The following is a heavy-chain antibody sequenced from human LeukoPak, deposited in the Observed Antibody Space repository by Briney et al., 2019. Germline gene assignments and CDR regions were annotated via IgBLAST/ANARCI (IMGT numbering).Heavy chain of an antibody. CDR3: ARDWGDYVFDAFDI. J-gene: IGHJ3*02. V-gene: IGHV3-11*04. CDR1: GFTFSDYY. Sequence: GGSLRLSCAASGFTFSDYYMSWIRQAPGKGLEWVSYISSSGSTIYYADSVKGRFTISRDNAKNSLYLQMNSLRAEDTAVYYCARDWGDYVFDAFDIWGQGTMVTVSS. D-gene: IGHD4-17*01. CDR2: ISSSGSTI.